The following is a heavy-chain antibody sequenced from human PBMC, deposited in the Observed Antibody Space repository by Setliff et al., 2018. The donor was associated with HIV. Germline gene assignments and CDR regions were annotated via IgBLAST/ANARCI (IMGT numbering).Heavy chain of an antibody. D-gene: IGHD3-10*01. CDR1: EFSVSTNY. J-gene: IGHJ5*02. V-gene: IGHV3-53*01. Sequence: GESLKISCAASEFSVSTNYLTWVRQAPGKGLEWVSLMHSDGSTYYADSVKGRFTISRDNFINIVYLHMNSLIAEDTAVYYCAKGVKYLGPWGQGTRVTVSS. CDR3: AKGVKYLGP. CDR2: MHSDGST.